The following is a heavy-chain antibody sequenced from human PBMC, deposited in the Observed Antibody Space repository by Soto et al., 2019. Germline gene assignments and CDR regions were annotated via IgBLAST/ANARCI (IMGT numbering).Heavy chain of an antibody. CDR3: AASRGYSSGWYAAFDI. V-gene: IGHV3-33*01. D-gene: IGHD6-19*01. CDR2: IWYDGSNK. Sequence: GGSLRLSCAASGFTFSSYGMHWVRQAPGKGLEWVAVIWYDGSNKYYADSVKGRFTISRDNSKNTLYLQMKSLRAEDTAVYYCAASRGYSSGWYAAFDIWGQGTMVTVSS. J-gene: IGHJ3*02. CDR1: GFTFSSYG.